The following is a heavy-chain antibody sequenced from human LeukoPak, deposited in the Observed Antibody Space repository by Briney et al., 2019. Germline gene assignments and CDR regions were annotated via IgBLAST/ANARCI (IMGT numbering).Heavy chain of an antibody. Sequence: SETLSPTCTVSGGSISSYYWSWIRQPPGKGLEWIGYIYYNGNTNYNPSLKSRVTLSVDTSKNQFSLKLSSVTAADTAVYYCARHFWDSYYGMDVWGQGTTVTVSS. CDR3: ARHFWDSYYGMDV. V-gene: IGHV4-59*08. D-gene: IGHD2/OR15-2a*01. CDR1: GGSISSYY. J-gene: IGHJ6*02. CDR2: IYYNGNT.